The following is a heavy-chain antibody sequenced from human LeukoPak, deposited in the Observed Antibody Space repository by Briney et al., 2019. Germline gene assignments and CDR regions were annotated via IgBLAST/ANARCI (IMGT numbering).Heavy chain of an antibody. CDR3: AKDTHSSGWYGFDY. J-gene: IGHJ4*02. CDR2: INWNSGSI. Sequence: TGGSLRLSCAASGFTFDDYAMHWVRQAPGKGLEWVSGINWNSGSIVYADSVKGRFTISRDNAKNSLYLQINSLRAEDTALYYCAKDTHSSGWYGFDYWGQGTLVTVSS. V-gene: IGHV3-9*01. CDR1: GFTFDDYA. D-gene: IGHD6-19*01.